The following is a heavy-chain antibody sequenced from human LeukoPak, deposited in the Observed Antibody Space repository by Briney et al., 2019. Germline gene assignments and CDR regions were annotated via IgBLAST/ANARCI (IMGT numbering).Heavy chain of an antibody. CDR1: GGSISNYH. CDR3: ARRDISSGWSFDY. D-gene: IGHD6-19*01. CDR2: IHTSGST. J-gene: IGHJ4*02. Sequence: SSETLSLTCTVSGGSISNYHWSWIRQPAGKGLEWISQIHTSGSTNYNPPLKSRVTMSIDTPENQLSLTIRSVTAADTAVYYCARRDISSGWSFDYWGQGILVTVSS. V-gene: IGHV4-4*07.